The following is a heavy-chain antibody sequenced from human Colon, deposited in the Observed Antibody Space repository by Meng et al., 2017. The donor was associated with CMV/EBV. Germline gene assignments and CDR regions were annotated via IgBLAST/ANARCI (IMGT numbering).Heavy chain of an antibody. V-gene: IGHV4-61*08. J-gene: IGHJ4*02. D-gene: IGHD1-26*01. CDR3: VKVGLGASTEIYYFDF. Sequence: SETLSLTCSVSGDSISRGGYYWSWIRQPPGKGLEWIGFIYYTGTTKYNPSLSSRVTMSVDTSKNQFSLRLNSVTAADTAIYYCVKVGLGASTEIYYFDFGGQGALVTVSS. CDR1: GDSISRGGYY. CDR2: IYYTGTT.